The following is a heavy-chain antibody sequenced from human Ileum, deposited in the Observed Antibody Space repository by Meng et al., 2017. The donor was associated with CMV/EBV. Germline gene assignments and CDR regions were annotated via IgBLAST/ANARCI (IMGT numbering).Heavy chain of an antibody. CDR3: AGRRYGGSYYTWMYP. V-gene: IGHV1-69*05. Sequence: SVKVSCKASGGTFSSYAITWVRQAPGQGLEWMGEIIPVFGTPDYAQKFQGRVTITTDESTSTAYMDLSSLRSEDTAVYYCAGRRYGGSYYTWMYPWGQGTLVTVSS. CDR2: IIPVFGTP. J-gene: IGHJ5*02. CDR1: GGTFSSYA. D-gene: IGHD1-26*01.